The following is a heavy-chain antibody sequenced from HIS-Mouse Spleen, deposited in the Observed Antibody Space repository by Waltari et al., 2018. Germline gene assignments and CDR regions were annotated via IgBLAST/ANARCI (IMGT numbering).Heavy chain of an antibody. J-gene: IGHJ2*01. D-gene: IGHD6-13*01. Sequence: QLQLQGSGPGLVKPSETLSLTCTVPGGSISSSSYYWCWIRQPPGKGLEWIGGIYYSGSTYYNPSLKSRVTISVDTSKNQFSLKLSSVTAADTAVYYCAREIPYSSSWYDWYFDLWGRGTLVTVSS. V-gene: IGHV4-39*07. CDR3: AREIPYSSSWYDWYFDL. CDR2: IYYSGST. CDR1: GGSISSSSYY.